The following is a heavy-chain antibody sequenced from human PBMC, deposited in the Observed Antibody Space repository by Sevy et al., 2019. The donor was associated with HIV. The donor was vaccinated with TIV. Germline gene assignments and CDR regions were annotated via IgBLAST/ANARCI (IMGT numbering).Heavy chain of an antibody. CDR1: GYTFTSFG. D-gene: IGHD1-26*01. Sequence: ASVKVSCKASGYTFTSFGITWVRQAPGQGLEWMGWIRAYNGNTNYAQKLQDRVTMTTDTSTSTAYMELRSLRSDDTAVYYCAGDFFVGANTGDAFDIWGQGTLVTVSS. V-gene: IGHV1-18*01. J-gene: IGHJ3*02. CDR3: AGDFFVGANTGDAFDI. CDR2: IRAYNGNT.